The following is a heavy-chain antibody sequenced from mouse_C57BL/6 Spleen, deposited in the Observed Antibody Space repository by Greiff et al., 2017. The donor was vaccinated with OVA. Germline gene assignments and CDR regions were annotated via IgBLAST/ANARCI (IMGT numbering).Heavy chain of an antibody. V-gene: IGHV1-81*01. Sequence: SGAELARPGASVKLSCKASGYTFTSYGISWVKQRTGQGLEWIGEIYPRSGNTYYNEKFKGKATLTADKSSSTAYMELRSLTSEDSAVYFCARSKGITTSWYFDVWGTGTTVTVSS. CDR1: GYTFTSYG. J-gene: IGHJ1*03. CDR2: IYPRSGNT. D-gene: IGHD2-4*01. CDR3: ARSKGITTSWYFDV.